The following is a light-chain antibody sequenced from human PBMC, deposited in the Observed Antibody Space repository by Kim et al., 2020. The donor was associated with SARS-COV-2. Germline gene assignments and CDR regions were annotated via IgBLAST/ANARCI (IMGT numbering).Light chain of an antibody. V-gene: IGKV3-15*01. CDR1: QSVSSN. CDR3: QQYNNWPLT. CDR2: GAS. Sequence: VSPGERATLSCRASQSVSSNLAWYQQKPGQAPRLLIYGASTGATGIPARFSGSGSGTEFTLTISSLQSEDLAVYYCQQYNNWPLTFGGGTKVGIK. J-gene: IGKJ4*01.